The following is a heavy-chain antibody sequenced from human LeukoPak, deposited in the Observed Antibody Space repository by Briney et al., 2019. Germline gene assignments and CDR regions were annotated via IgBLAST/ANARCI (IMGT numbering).Heavy chain of an antibody. CDR2: IYSGGST. V-gene: IGHV3-66*01. Sequence: PGGSLRLSCAASGFTVSSNYMSWVRQAPGKGLEWVSVIYSGGSTYYADSVKGRFTISRDNSKNTLYLQMNSLRAEDTPVYFCARDKPSIGMDVWGQGTTVTVSS. CDR1: GFTVSSNY. CDR3: ARDKPSIGMDV. J-gene: IGHJ6*02.